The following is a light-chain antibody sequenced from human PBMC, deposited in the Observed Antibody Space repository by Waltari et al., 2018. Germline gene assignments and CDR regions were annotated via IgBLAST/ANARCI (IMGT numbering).Light chain of an antibody. CDR1: NIERKS. V-gene: IGLV3-21*02. CDR3: QLWDSRSNHLV. Sequence: SYVVTQPPSGSVAPGQTATITCEGDNIERKSFHWYQQKAGQAPVLVVYDDSDRPPGIPARLSGSNSGNTATLTIRRVEAGDEADYYCQLWDSRSNHLVFGGGTKLTVL. J-gene: IGLJ3*02. CDR2: DDS.